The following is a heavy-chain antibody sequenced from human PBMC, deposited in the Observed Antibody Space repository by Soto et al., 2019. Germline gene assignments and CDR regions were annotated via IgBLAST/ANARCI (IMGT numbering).Heavy chain of an antibody. CDR1: GFTFSNYA. V-gene: IGHV3-23*01. Sequence: RGGSLRLSCAASGFTFSNYAMSWVRQAPGKGLAWVSGISGSGGSAYYADSVKGRFTVSRDNSKNTLSLQMNSLRAEDTAVYYCASSYCSGSSCYSTFDWFDPWGQGTLVTVSS. CDR3: ASSYCSGSSCYSTFDWFDP. J-gene: IGHJ5*02. D-gene: IGHD2-15*01. CDR2: ISGSGGSA.